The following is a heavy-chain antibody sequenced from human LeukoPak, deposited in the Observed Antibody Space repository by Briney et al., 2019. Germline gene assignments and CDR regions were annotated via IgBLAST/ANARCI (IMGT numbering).Heavy chain of an antibody. J-gene: IGHJ4*02. D-gene: IGHD2-15*01. Sequence: PGGSLRLSCVGSGFTFRDAWMSWVRQAPGKGLEWVGRTKSKSDGGTIDYAAPVKGRVTISRDDSRNTLYLQMNSLKTEDTAVYYCTTRRQDGWWGQGTLVTVS. CDR1: GFTFRDAW. V-gene: IGHV3-15*01. CDR2: TKSKSDGGTI. CDR3: TTRRQDGW.